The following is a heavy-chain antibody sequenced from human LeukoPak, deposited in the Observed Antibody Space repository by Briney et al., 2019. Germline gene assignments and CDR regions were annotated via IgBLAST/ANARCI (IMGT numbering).Heavy chain of an antibody. Sequence: GGSLRLSCAASGFTVSSNYMSWVRQAPGKGLEWVANIASSGTIKYYADSVEGRFSISRDNAKNSLYLQMNSLRVEDTGFYYCALLAVASDFDYWGQGALVTVSS. V-gene: IGHV3-11*04. J-gene: IGHJ4*02. CDR1: GFTVSSNY. CDR2: IASSGTIK. D-gene: IGHD6-19*01. CDR3: ALLAVASDFDY.